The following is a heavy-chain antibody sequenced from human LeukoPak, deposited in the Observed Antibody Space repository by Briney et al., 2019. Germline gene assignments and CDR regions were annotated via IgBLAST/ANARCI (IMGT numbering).Heavy chain of an antibody. CDR3: ASPSGSSWYDY. D-gene: IGHD6-13*01. CDR1: GYTFTSYA. V-gene: IGHV1-3*01. J-gene: IGHJ4*02. CDR2: INAGNGNT. Sequence: GASVKVSCKASGYTFTSYAMHWVRQAPGQGLEWMGWINAGNGNTKSSQKFQGRVTITRDTPASTAYMELSSLRSEDTAVYYCASPSGSSWYDYWGQGTLVTVSS.